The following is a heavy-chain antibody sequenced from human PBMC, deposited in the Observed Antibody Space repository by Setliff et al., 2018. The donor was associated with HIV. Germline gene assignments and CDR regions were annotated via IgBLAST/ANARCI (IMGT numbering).Heavy chain of an antibody. CDR2: IYYNGIT. D-gene: IGHD3-10*01. J-gene: IGHJ4*02. CDR3: VTVVQDDLGVVLFDY. CDR1: GGSITGYF. Sequence: PSETLSLTCTVSGGSITGYFWNWIRQSPGKGLGWIGYIYYNGITHDNPSLKSRVTTSVDTSKNQFSLKLSSVTAADTAIYYCVTVVQDDLGVVLFDYWGQGTLVTVSS. V-gene: IGHV4-59*04.